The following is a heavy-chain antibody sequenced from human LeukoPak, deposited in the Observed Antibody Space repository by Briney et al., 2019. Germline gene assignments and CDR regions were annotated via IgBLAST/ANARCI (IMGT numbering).Heavy chain of an antibody. Sequence: ASVKVSYKASGYTFTSYDINWVRQATGQGLEWMGWMNPNSGNTGYAQKFQGRVTMTRNTSISTAYMELSSLRSEDTAVYYCARSVEQWLVYNWFDPWGQGTLVTVSS. V-gene: IGHV1-8*01. CDR2: MNPNSGNT. J-gene: IGHJ5*02. CDR1: GYTFTSYD. CDR3: ARSVEQWLVYNWFDP. D-gene: IGHD6-19*01.